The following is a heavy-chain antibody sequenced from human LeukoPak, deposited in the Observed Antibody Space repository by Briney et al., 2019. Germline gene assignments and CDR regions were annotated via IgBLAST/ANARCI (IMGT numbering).Heavy chain of an antibody. J-gene: IGHJ3*02. Sequence: ASVKVSCKASGYTFTGYYMHWVRQAPGQGLEWMGWINPNSGGTNYAQKFQGWVTMTRDTSNSTAYMELSRLRSDDTAVYYCARDRAQYYYDSSGYYSGDAFDIWGQGTMVTVSS. CDR2: INPNSGGT. V-gene: IGHV1-2*04. CDR1: GYTFTGYY. D-gene: IGHD3-22*01. CDR3: ARDRAQYYYDSSGYYSGDAFDI.